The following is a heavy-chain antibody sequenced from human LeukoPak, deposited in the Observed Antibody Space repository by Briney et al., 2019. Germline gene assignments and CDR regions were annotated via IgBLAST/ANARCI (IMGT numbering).Heavy chain of an antibody. CDR3: TRWEATVISGYFQH. V-gene: IGHV3-49*04. CDR2: IRSKAHGGTT. J-gene: IGHJ1*01. Sequence: GGSLRLSCTTSGFTFGDYPMSWVRQAPGKGLEWLGFIRSKAHGGTTEYAASVKGRFTISRDDSKSIAYLQMNSLKTEDTAVYYCTRWEATVISGYFQHWGRGTLVTVSS. D-gene: IGHD4-11*01. CDR1: GFTFGDYP.